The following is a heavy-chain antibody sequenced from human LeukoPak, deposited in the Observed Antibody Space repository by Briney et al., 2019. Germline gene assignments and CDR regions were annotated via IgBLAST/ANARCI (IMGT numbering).Heavy chain of an antibody. CDR3: ARDPTTGGFFDY. CDR1: GGSIRGDY. D-gene: IGHD1-26*01. V-gene: IGHV4-30-4*01. CDR2: IYYSGST. J-gene: IGHJ4*02. Sequence: SETLSLTCDVSGGSIRGDYWSWIRQPPGKGLEWIGYIYYSGSTYYNPSLKSRVTISVDTSKNQFSLKLSSVTAADTAVYYCARDPTTGGFFDYWGQGTLVTVSS.